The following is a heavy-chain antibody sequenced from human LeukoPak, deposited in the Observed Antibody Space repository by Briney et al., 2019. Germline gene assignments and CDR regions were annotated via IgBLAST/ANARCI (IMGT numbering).Heavy chain of an antibody. Sequence: ASVKVSCKASGYTFTSYAMNWVRQAPGQGLEWMGWINTNTGNPTYAQGFTGRFVFSLDTSVSTAYLQISSLKAEDTAVYYCARDHFYSSSWMTEGNWFDPWGQGTLVTVSS. CDR1: GYTFTSYA. CDR2: INTNTGNP. V-gene: IGHV7-4-1*02. D-gene: IGHD6-13*01. CDR3: ARDHFYSSSWMTEGNWFDP. J-gene: IGHJ5*02.